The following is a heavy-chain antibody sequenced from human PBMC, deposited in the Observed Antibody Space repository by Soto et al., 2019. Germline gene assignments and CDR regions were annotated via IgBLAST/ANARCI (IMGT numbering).Heavy chain of an antibody. CDR2: VSFRGST. J-gene: IGHJ4*02. V-gene: IGHV4-39*02. CDR3: AGRAGHPVADF. Sequence: QLLLQESGPRLVKPSETLSLICSVSGGSVTRSDYYWGWIRQPPGKGLEWGTSVSFRGSTYYNPSPRSRVTVSMDRSKNPFSLQLSSVTAADTALYFCAGRAGHPVADFWGPGTLVTVSS. CDR1: GGSVTRSDYY. D-gene: IGHD3-3*01.